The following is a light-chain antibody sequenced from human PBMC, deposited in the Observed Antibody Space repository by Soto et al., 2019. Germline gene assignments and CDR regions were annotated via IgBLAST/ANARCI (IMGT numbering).Light chain of an antibody. J-gene: IGKJ1*01. CDR1: QSVSSSY. CDR3: PQYGSSSWT. CDR2: GTS. V-gene: IGKV3-20*01. Sequence: EIVLTQSPGTLSLSPGERDTLSCRASQSVSSSYLAWYQQKPGQAPRLLIYGTSSRATAIPDRFSGSGSGTDFTLTISRLEPEDFAVYYCPQYGSSSWTFGQGTKVDIK.